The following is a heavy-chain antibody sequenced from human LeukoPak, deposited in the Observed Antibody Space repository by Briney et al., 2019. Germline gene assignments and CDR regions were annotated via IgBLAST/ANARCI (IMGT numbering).Heavy chain of an antibody. V-gene: IGHV4-59*08. J-gene: IGHJ5*02. Sequence: SETLSLTCTVSGGSISSSYWRWIRQPPGKGLEWIGYIHYSGSTNYNPSLKSRATISVDTSMAHFSLKLSSAAAADTAVYYCARHDPGWFDTWGQGTLVTVSS. CDR1: GGSISSSY. CDR3: ARHDPGWFDT. CDR2: IHYSGST. D-gene: IGHD7-27*01.